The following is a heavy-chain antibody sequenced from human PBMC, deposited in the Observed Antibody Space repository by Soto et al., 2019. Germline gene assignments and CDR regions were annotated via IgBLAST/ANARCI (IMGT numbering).Heavy chain of an antibody. V-gene: IGHV3-72*01. D-gene: IGHD6-13*01. CDR3: TSPPRSSYVWKFY. CDR2: ASHKIGHYMT. CDR1: GFTFSDQF. J-gene: IGHJ4*02. Sequence: EVQLVESGGGLVQPGGSLRLSCAASGFTFSDQFMEWVRQAQGTGLEWVGRASHKIGHYMTEYAASAKGRFIISRDGAKNSLFLPMNSLETEETGMYYCTSPPRSSYVWKFYWGQGTLVTVSS.